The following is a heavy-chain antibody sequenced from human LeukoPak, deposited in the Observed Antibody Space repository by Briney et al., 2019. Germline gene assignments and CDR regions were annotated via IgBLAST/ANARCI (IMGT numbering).Heavy chain of an antibody. J-gene: IGHJ4*02. CDR2: INAGNGNT. Sequence: GASVKVSCKASGYTFTSYTMHWVRQAPGQRLEWMGWINAGNGNTKYSQKFQGRVTITRDTSASTAYMELSSLRSEDTAVYYCARELANYYGSGSYYLSFDYWGQGTLVTVSS. CDR1: GYTFTSYT. V-gene: IGHV1-3*01. CDR3: ARELANYYGSGSYYLSFDY. D-gene: IGHD3-10*01.